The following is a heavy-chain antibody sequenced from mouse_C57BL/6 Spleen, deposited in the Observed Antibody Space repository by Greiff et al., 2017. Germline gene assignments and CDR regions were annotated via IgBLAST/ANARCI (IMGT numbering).Heavy chain of an antibody. CDR1: GFTFSDYG. CDR2: ISSGSSNS. V-gene: IGHV5-17*01. J-gene: IGHJ2*01. Sequence: EVMLVESGGGLVKPGGSLKLSCAASGFTFSDYGMHWVRQAPEKGLEWVAYISSGSSNSYYADTVKGRFTISRDNAKNTLFLQMTSLRSEDTARYYCANAPSHDFDYWGQGTTLTVSS. CDR3: ANAPSHDFDY.